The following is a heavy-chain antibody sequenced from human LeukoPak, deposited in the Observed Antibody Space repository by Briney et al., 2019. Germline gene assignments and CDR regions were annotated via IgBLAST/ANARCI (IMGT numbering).Heavy chain of an antibody. CDR3: ARDFHRRLYDSSGYYLY. CDR1: GFTFSSYA. J-gene: IGHJ4*02. Sequence: PGRSLRLSRAASGFTFSSYAMHWVRQAPGKGLEWVAVISYDGSNKYYADSVKGRFTISRDNAKNSLYLQMNSLRAEDTAVYYCARDFHRRLYDSSGYYLYWGQGTLVTVSS. CDR2: ISYDGSNK. V-gene: IGHV3-30*04. D-gene: IGHD3-22*01.